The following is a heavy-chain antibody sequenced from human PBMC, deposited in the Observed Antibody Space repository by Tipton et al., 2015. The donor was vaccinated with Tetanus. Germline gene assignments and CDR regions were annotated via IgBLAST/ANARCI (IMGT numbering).Heavy chain of an antibody. J-gene: IGHJ4*02. CDR2: IDPSGSTT. CDR1: GGSFSGYF. CDR3: ARHGGFDFDY. D-gene: IGHD5-12*01. V-gene: IGHV4-34*01. Sequence: TLSLTCAVYGGSFSGYFWSWVRQPPGKGLEWIGQIDPSGSTTDYNPSLKSRVFISVDTPKTQFSLTLSSMTAADTAVYYCARHGGFDFDYWGQGALVTVSS.